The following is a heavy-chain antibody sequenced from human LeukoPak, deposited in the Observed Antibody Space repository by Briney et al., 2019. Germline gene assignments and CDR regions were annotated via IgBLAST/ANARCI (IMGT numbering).Heavy chain of an antibody. D-gene: IGHD6-13*01. V-gene: IGHV5-10-1*01. Sequence: GESLKISCKGSGYSFSTYRISWVRQMPGKGLGWMGKIDPSDLYTDYSPSFQGHVTISADTSISTAFLQWSSLKTSDTAIYYCASSIAAAGIGQNTFDIWGQGTVVAVSS. CDR2: IDPSDLYT. CDR1: GYSFSTYR. CDR3: ASSIAAAGIGQNTFDI. J-gene: IGHJ3*02.